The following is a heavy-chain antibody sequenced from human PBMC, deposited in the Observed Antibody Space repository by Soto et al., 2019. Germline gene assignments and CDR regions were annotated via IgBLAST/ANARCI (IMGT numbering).Heavy chain of an antibody. J-gene: IGHJ4*02. D-gene: IGHD4-17*01. V-gene: IGHV1-18*01. CDR2: ISPYNGIT. Sequence: HVQLVQSGAEVKKPGASVKVSCKASGYTFTNFGINWVRQAPGLGLEWVGWISPYNGITQTVEKLPGRVTLTTDTSTSTAYMELRSLRSDDTAVYYCARGRDYGDFYFDYWGPGTLVTVSS. CDR3: ARGRDYGDFYFDY. CDR1: GYTFTNFG.